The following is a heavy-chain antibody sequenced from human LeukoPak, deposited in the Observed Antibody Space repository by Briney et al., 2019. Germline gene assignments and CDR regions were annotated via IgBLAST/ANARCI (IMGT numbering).Heavy chain of an antibody. CDR1: GFTFGSYS. CDR2: ISSRSSHI. D-gene: IGHD5-24*01. Sequence: GGSLRLTCAASGFTFGSYSMNWVRQAPGKGLEWVSSISSRSSHIYYADSVKGRFTISRDNAKNSLYLQMNSLRAEDTAVYFCARARCGDGFNLDYWGQGTLVTVSS. CDR3: ARARCGDGFNLDY. J-gene: IGHJ4*02. V-gene: IGHV3-21*01.